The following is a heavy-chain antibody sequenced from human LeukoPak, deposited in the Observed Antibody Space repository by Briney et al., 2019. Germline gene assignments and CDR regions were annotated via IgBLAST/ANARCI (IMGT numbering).Heavy chain of an antibody. CDR2: INPNSGGT. Sequence: ASVKVSCKASGYTFTGYYMHWVRQAPGQGLEWMGWINPNSGGTNYAQKFQGRVTMTRDTSISTAYMELSRLRSDDTAVYYCARVDVDTANDDAFDIWGQGTMVTVSS. CDR1: GYTFTGYY. CDR3: ARVDVDTANDDAFDI. D-gene: IGHD5-18*01. V-gene: IGHV1-2*02. J-gene: IGHJ3*02.